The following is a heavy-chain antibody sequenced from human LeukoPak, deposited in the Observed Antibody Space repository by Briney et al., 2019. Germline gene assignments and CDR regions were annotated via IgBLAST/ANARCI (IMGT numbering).Heavy chain of an antibody. CDR2: IIPILGIA. J-gene: IGHJ4*02. CDR3: HGVMITFGGVIVDY. Sequence: SVKVSCTASGGTFSSYAISWVRQAPGQGLEWMGRIIPILGIANYAQKFQGRVTITADKSTSTAYMELSSLRSEDTAVYYCHGVMITFGGVIVDYWGQGTLVTVSS. D-gene: IGHD3-16*02. V-gene: IGHV1-69*04. CDR1: GGTFSSYA.